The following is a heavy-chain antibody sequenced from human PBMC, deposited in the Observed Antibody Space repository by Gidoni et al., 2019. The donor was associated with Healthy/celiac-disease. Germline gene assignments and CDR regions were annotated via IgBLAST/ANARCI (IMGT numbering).Heavy chain of an antibody. V-gene: IGHV3-53*01. J-gene: IGHJ2*01. CDR1: GFTVSSHY. D-gene: IGHD3-3*01. Sequence: EVQLVESGGGLIQPGGSLRLSCAASGFTVSSHYMSWVRQAPGKGLEWVSVIYSGGSTYYADSVKGRFTISRDNSKNTLYLQMNSLRAEDTAVYYCAREGSDYWSGYLYWYFDLWGRGTLVTVSS. CDR2: IYSGGST. CDR3: AREGSDYWSGYLYWYFDL.